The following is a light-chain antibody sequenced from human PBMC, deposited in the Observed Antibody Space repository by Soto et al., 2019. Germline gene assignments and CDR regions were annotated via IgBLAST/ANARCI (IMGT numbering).Light chain of an antibody. V-gene: IGKV3D-15*01. CDR2: GAS. Sequence: EIVMTQSPATLSVSPGERATLSCRASQSVSSNLAWYQQKPGQAPRLLIYGASSRATGIPDRFSGSGSGTDFTLKISRVEAEDVGVYYCMQRIEFPLTFGGGTKVDIK. CDR3: MQRIEFPLT. J-gene: IGKJ4*01. CDR1: QSVSSN.